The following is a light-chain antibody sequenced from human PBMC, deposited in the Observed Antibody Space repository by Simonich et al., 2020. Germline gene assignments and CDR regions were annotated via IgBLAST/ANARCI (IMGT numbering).Light chain of an antibody. CDR3: QQYYSTPWT. CDR2: WAS. J-gene: IGKJ1*01. CDR1: QSVLYSSNNKNY. V-gene: IGKV4-1*01. Sequence: DIVMTQSPDSLAVSLGERATINCKSSQSVLYSSNNKNYLAWYQRKPGQPPKLVFYWASTRESGVPDRFSGSGSGTDFTLTISSLQAEDVAVYYCQQYYSTPWTFGQGTKVEIK.